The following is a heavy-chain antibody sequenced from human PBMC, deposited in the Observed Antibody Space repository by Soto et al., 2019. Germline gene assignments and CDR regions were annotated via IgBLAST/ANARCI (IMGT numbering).Heavy chain of an antibody. V-gene: IGHV3-30-3*01. J-gene: IGHJ4*02. CDR3: ARDLLYQDDYDITLDY. D-gene: IGHD3-9*01. Sequence: GGSLRLSCAASGFTFSSYGMHRVRQAPGKGLEWVAVISYDGSNKYYADSVKGRFTISRDNSKNTLYLQMNSLRAEDTAVYYCARDLLYQDDYDITLDYWGQGTLVTVSS. CDR1: GFTFSSYG. CDR2: ISYDGSNK.